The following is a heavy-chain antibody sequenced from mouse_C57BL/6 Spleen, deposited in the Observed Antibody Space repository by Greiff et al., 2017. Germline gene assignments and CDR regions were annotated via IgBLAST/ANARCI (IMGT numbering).Heavy chain of an antibody. CDR3: AKDYVYARRYFDV. D-gene: IGHD2-2*01. Sequence: QVQLQQPGTELVKPGASVKLSCKASGFTFTSYCMHWVKQRPGQGLEWIGNINPSNGGTNNTEKFKSKATLTVDTSSSTAYMQLSSLTSEDSAVYYCAKDYVYARRYFDVWGTGTTVTVCS. V-gene: IGHV1-53*01. CDR1: GFTFTSYC. CDR2: INPSNGGT. J-gene: IGHJ1*03.